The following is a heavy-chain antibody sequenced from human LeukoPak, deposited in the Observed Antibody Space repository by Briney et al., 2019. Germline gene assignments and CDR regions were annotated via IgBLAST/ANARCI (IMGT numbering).Heavy chain of an antibody. J-gene: IGHJ4*02. V-gene: IGHV3-48*03. D-gene: IGHD3-10*01. CDR1: GFTFSSYE. CDR2: IRSSVSTI. CDR3: ASNPMVRGVVNFDY. Sequence: GGSLRLSCAASGFTFSSYEMNWVRQAPGTGLEWVSYIRSSVSTIYYADSVKGRFTISRDNAKNSLYLQMNSLRAEDTAVYYCASNPMVRGVVNFDYWGQGTLVTVSS.